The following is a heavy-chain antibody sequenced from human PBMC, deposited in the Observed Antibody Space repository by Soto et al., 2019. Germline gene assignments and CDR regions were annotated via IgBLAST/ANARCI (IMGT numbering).Heavy chain of an antibody. CDR3: ARAAAVAVYNWFDP. Sequence: GGSLRLSCAASGFTFSSYAMHWVRQAPGKGLEWVAVISYDGSNKYYADSLKGRFTISRDNSKNTLYLQMNSLRAEDTAVYYSARAAAVAVYNWFDPWGQGTLVTVSS. J-gene: IGHJ5*02. V-gene: IGHV3-30-3*01. CDR1: GFTFSSYA. D-gene: IGHD6-19*01. CDR2: ISYDGSNK.